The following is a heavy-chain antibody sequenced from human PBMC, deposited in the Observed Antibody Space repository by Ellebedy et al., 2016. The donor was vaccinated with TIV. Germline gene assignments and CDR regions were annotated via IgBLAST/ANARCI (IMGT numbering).Heavy chain of an antibody. CDR3: RGSGTFDI. CDR2: SYYSGIP. D-gene: IGHD3-10*01. J-gene: IGHJ3*02. Sequence: MPSETLSLTCTVSGDSIISNIYYWGWVRQPPGKGLEWIGTSYYSGIPYYNPSLESRATISVDTSKNQFSLKLTSVTAADTAVYYCRGSGTFDIWGQGTLVTVSS. V-gene: IGHV4-39*07. CDR1: GDSIISNIYY.